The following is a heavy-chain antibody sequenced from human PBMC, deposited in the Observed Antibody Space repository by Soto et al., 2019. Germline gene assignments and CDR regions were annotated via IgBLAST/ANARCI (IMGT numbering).Heavy chain of an antibody. CDR1: GFTFSGSA. Sequence: EAQMVESGGGLVQPGGSLQLSCAASGFTFSGSAMHLVRQASGKGLEWVGRIRGKANSYATAYAASVKGRFTIPRDDSKNTAYLQMNSLITEDTAVYYCNRHSSTEDYWGQGTLVTVSS. CDR2: IRGKANSYAT. CDR3: NRHSSTEDY. V-gene: IGHV3-73*01. J-gene: IGHJ4*02.